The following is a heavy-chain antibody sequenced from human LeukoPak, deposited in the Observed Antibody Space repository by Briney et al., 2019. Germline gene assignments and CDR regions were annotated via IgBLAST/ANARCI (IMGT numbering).Heavy chain of an antibody. J-gene: IGHJ4*02. CDR1: AFTFGDYA. D-gene: IGHD4-11*01. V-gene: IGHV3-49*04. CDR3: TRAPYSNYVNLDY. Sequence: GRSLRLSCTASAFTFGDYAMTWVRQAPGKGLEWVGFIRSKAFGGTAEYAASVKGRFTISRDDSKSIAYLQMNGLKTEDTAVYYCTRAPYSNYVNLDYWGQGTLVTVSS. CDR2: IRSKAFGGTA.